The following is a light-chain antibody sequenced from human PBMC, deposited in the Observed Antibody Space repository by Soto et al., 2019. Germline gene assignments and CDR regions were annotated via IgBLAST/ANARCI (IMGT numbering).Light chain of an antibody. J-gene: IGKJ2*01. CDR1: QSVRSN. Sequence: EIVMTQSPATLSVSPGERVALSCRASQSVRSNFAWYQQKPGQAPRILIYDASTRATGIPARFSGSGSGTEFTLTSSGLQAEDFGVYYCHQYNIWPYTFGQGTKLEIK. CDR3: HQYNIWPYT. V-gene: IGKV3-15*01. CDR2: DAS.